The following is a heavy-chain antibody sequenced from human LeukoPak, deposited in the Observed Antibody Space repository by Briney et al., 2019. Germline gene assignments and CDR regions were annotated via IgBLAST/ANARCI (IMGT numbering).Heavy chain of an antibody. CDR1: GYTFTSYT. Sequence: ASVKVSCKASGYTFTSYTLHWVRQAPGQRLEWMGWINAGNGNTKYSQKFCGRVTITSDTSANTAYMELSSLRSEDTAVYYCARTGRSSGWYDYWGQGTLVTVSS. CDR2: INAGNGNT. V-gene: IGHV1-3*01. CDR3: ARTGRSSGWYDY. J-gene: IGHJ4*02. D-gene: IGHD6-19*01.